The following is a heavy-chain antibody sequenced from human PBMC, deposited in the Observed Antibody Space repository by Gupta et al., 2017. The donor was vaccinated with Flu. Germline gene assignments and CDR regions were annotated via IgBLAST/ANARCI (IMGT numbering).Heavy chain of an antibody. CDR3: TKGTAAMETDD. J-gene: IGHJ4*02. Sequence: VQLLESGGGMVQTGGSLRLSCVASGITISDYALRWVRQAPGKGLEWVSSISGTSGNTYYADSVKGRFTTSRDDSRNTVYLRVTSLRVEDTAAYYCTKGTAAMETDDWGQGTLVSVST. CDR2: ISGTSGNT. D-gene: IGHD2-2*01. CDR1: GITISDYA. V-gene: IGHV3-23*01.